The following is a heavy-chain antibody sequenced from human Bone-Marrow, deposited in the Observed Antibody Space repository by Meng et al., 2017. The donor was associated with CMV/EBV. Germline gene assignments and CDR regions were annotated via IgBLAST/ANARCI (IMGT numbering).Heavy chain of an antibody. Sequence: GESLKISCAASGFTFSSYWMSWVRQAPGKGLEWVANIKQDGSEKYYVDSVKGRFTISRDNAKNSLYLQMNSLRAEDTAVYYCAREVVSIEYYDFWSGYYPNYFDYWGQGTLVTVSS. CDR1: GFTFSSYW. CDR2: IKQDGSEK. D-gene: IGHD3-3*01. V-gene: IGHV3-7*01. J-gene: IGHJ4*02. CDR3: AREVVSIEYYDFWSGYYPNYFDY.